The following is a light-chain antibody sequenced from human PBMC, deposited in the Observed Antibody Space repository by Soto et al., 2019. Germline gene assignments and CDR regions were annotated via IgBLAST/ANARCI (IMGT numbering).Light chain of an antibody. CDR2: AAS. CDR3: QKYNIAPSWT. Sequence: IQLTQSPSSLSASVGDRVTITCRASQGISNFLAWYKQKPGKAPKLLIYAASTLQSGVPSRFSGSGSGTDFTLTISSLQPEDFATYYCQKYNIAPSWTFGQGTKVEIK. J-gene: IGKJ1*01. V-gene: IGKV1-9*01. CDR1: QGISNF.